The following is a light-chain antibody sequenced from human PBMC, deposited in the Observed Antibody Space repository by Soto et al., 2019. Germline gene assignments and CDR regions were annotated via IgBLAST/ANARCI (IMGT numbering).Light chain of an antibody. CDR3: QRDGSSPTWT. CDR1: DYLSSNY. Sequence: EIVLTQSPGTLSLSPGERATLSCRASDYLSSNYLAWYQQKPCQAPRPLIYRASSRATDVPDRFSGSGSGKDFTLTISRLEPEDFGVYFCQRDGSSPTWTFGQGTKVEI. J-gene: IGKJ1*01. CDR2: RAS. V-gene: IGKV3-20*01.